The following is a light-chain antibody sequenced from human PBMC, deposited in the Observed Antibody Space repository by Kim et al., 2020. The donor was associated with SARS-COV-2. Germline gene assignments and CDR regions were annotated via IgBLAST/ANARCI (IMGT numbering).Light chain of an antibody. Sequence: TRCGRQKSISCNFAWYQQQQGQDPRRLIFCASTSEAGVPSRFSGSGSGTDFTLTISSLQPDDFSAYYCHQHRSPPLTFGQGTKVDIK. CDR3: HQHRSPPLT. V-gene: IGKV3-15*01. CDR2: CAS. CDR1: SISCN. J-gene: IGKJ4*01.